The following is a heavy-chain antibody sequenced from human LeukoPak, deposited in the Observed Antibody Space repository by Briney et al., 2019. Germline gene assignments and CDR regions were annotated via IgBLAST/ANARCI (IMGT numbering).Heavy chain of an antibody. CDR3: AKFYDSSGYHYGDY. J-gene: IGHJ4*02. V-gene: IGHV3-23*01. CDR2: ISGSGGST. Sequence: GGSLRLSCAASGFTFSSYAMSWVRQAPGKGLEWVSAISGSGGSTYYADSVRGRFTISRDNSKNTLYLQMNSLRAEDTAVYYCAKFYDSSGYHYGDYWGQGTLVTVSS. CDR1: GFTFSSYA. D-gene: IGHD3-22*01.